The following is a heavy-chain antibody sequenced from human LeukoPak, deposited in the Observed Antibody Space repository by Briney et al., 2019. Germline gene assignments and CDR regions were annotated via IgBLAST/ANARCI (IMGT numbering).Heavy chain of an antibody. CDR1: NYSISGGYY. CDR2: IYYSGST. Sequence: SETLSLTCTVSNYSISGGYYWGWIRQPPGKGLEWIGSIYYSGSTYYNPSLKSRVTISVDTSKNQFSLKLSSVTAADTAVYYCARHRWGDGLDYWGQGTLVTVSS. CDR3: ARHRWGDGLDY. D-gene: IGHD5-24*01. V-gene: IGHV4-38-2*02. J-gene: IGHJ4*02.